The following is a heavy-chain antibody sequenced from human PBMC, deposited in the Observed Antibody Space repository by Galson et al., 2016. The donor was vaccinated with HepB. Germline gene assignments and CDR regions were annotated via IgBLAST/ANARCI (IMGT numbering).Heavy chain of an antibody. CDR3: AKDHITGWSFDS. CDR1: GFTFSTYW. V-gene: IGHV3-7*03. CDR2: IKTDGSDK. Sequence: SLRLSCAASGFTFSTYWMYWVRQAPGKGLEWVAAIKTDGSDKYYADSVKGRCTISRDNADNSLYLQINSLRNVDTAEYYCAKDHITGWSFDSWGQGTLVTVSS. J-gene: IGHJ4*02. D-gene: IGHD6-19*01.